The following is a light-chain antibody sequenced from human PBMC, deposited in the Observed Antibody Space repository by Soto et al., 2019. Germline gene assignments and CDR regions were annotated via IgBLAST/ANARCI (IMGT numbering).Light chain of an antibody. Sequence: QSVLTQPASVSGSPGQSIAISCTGTSSDVGGYNSVSWYQHHPGIAPKLMIYDVNYRPSGISDRFSGSKSGNTASLTISGLQAEDEADYYWSSYTRSSTLVFGTGTKVTVL. CDR1: SSDVGGYNS. CDR2: DVN. CDR3: SSYTRSSTLV. V-gene: IGLV2-14*03. J-gene: IGLJ1*01.